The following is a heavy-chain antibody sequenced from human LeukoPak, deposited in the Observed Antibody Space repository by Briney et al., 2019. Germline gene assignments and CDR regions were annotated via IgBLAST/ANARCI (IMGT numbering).Heavy chain of an antibody. D-gene: IGHD6-6*01. Sequence: SETLSLTCTVSGGSISSHYWSWIRQPPGKGLEWIGYIFYSGSTNYNPSLMSRVTISVDTSESQFSLELSSVTAADTAMYYCARGGSIAPFDSWGQGTLVTVSS. CDR1: GGSISSHY. CDR3: ARGGSIAPFDS. J-gene: IGHJ4*02. CDR2: IFYSGST. V-gene: IGHV4-59*11.